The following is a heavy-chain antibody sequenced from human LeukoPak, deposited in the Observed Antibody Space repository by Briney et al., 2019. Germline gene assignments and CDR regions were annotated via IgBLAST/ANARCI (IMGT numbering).Heavy chain of an antibody. CDR3: AKDVSATLDS. J-gene: IGHJ4*02. D-gene: IGHD2-15*01. V-gene: IGHV3-30*02. Sequence: GGPLRLFCAASGHTFHSYRMLWLRHAPGKALEWVAFIRYDGRNINYADSVKGRFTISRDDSKNTLYLQMNSLRAEDTAVYYCAKDVSATLDSWGQGTLVTVSS. CDR2: IRYDGRNI. CDR1: GHTFHSYR.